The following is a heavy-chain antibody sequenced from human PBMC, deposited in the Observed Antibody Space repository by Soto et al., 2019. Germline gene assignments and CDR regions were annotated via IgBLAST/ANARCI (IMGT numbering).Heavy chain of an antibody. CDR1: GFSFSSYA. Sequence: GGSLRLSCAASGFSFSSYAMSWVRQAPGKGLEWVSGISGSGGSTYYADSVKGRFTISRDNSKNTLYLQMNSLRAEDTAVYYCAKRPYDSDWYFDLWGRGTLVTVSS. V-gene: IGHV3-23*01. D-gene: IGHD3-22*01. J-gene: IGHJ2*01. CDR2: ISGSGGST. CDR3: AKRPYDSDWYFDL.